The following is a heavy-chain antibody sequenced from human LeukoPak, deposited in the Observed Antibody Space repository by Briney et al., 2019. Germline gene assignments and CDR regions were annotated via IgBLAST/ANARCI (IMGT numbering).Heavy chain of an antibody. CDR3: AIGDSGSYYNPLDY. D-gene: IGHD3-10*01. Sequence: GESLRLSCAASGFTFSRYGMHWVRQAPDKGLEWVAVISYDGSNTYYADSVKGRFTISRDNSKNTLYLQMNSLRAEDTAVYYCAIGDSGSYYNPLDYWGQGTLVTVSS. V-gene: IGHV3-30*03. CDR1: GFTFSRYG. CDR2: ISYDGSNT. J-gene: IGHJ4*02.